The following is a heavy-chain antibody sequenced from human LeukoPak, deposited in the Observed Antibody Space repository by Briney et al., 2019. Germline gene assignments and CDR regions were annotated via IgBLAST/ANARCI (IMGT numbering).Heavy chain of an antibody. V-gene: IGHV3-9*01. J-gene: IGHJ4*02. Sequence: GGSLRLSCAASGFTFDDYAMHWVRQAPGKGLEWVSGISWNSGSIGYADSVKGRFTISRDNAKNSLYLQMNSLRAEDTAVYYCARVGERYYYDSSGYDYWGQGTLVTVSS. CDR1: GFTFDDYA. CDR2: ISWNSGSI. D-gene: IGHD3-22*01. CDR3: ARVGERYYYDSSGYDY.